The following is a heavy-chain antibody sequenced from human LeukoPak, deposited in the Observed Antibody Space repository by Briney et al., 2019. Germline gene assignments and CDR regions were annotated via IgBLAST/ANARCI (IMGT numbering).Heavy chain of an antibody. J-gene: IGHJ3*02. V-gene: IGHV1-46*03. CDR2: INPSGGST. CDR1: GYTFTNYY. CDR3: ARDTPNCSGGSCYSGDAFDI. Sequence: ASVKVSCKASGYTFTNYYMHWVRQARGQGLEWMGIINPSGGSTSYAQKFQGRVTMTRDTSTSTVYMELSSLRSEDSAVYYCARDTPNCSGGSCYSGDAFDIWGQGTMVTVSS. D-gene: IGHD2-15*01.